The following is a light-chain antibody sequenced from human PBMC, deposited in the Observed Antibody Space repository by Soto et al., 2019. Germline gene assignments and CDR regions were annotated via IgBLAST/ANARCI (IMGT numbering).Light chain of an antibody. CDR3: YHYCSSFT. V-gene: IGKV3-20*01. CDR1: QSVSSSY. CDR2: GAS. Sequence: EIVLTQSPATLSVSPGERATLSCRASQSVSSSYSDCYQQTPGQAPRLLICGASSTATGLPYRVSGCGSGTNFTLTISMLEPEDFAVYYCYHYCSSFTFGGGTKVEIK. J-gene: IGKJ4*01.